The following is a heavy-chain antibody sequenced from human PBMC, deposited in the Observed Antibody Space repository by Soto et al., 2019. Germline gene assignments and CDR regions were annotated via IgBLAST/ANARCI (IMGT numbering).Heavy chain of an antibody. CDR1: GGSITSSAYY. CDR3: ARGPDYYDNSGMTFHI. V-gene: IGHV4-31*03. D-gene: IGHD3-22*01. J-gene: IGHJ3*02. CDR2: IYYTGST. Sequence: PSETLSLTCTFSGGSITSSAYYWSWIRQHPGKGLEWIAYIYYTGSTYYNPSLKSRFTISVDPSQNQFSLRLSSATAADTAVYYCARGPDYYDNSGMTFHIWGQGTMVTVSS.